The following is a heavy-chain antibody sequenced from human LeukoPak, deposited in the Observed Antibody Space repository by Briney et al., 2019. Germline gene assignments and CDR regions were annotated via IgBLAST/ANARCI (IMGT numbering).Heavy chain of an antibody. J-gene: IGHJ2*01. Sequence: ASVKVSCKASGYTFTNYDISWVRQAPGKGLEWMGWISPYNGNTDSAQEFQGRVTLTTDTSTSTAYMEPRSLTSDDSAVYYCATGGGDWYSDLWGRGTLVTVSS. D-gene: IGHD3-10*01. V-gene: IGHV1-18*01. CDR2: ISPYNGNT. CDR3: ATGGGDWYSDL. CDR1: GYTFTNYD.